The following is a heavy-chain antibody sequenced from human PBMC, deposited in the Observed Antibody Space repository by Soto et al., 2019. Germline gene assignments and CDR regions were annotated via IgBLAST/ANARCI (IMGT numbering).Heavy chain of an antibody. Sequence: ASVKVSCKASGYTFTSYAMHWVRQAPGQRLEWMGWINAGNGNTKYSQKFQGRVTITRDTSASTAYMELSSLRSEDTAVYYCARDRAYQLLSNWFDPWGQGTLVTVS. CDR1: GYTFTSYA. CDR3: ARDRAYQLLSNWFDP. D-gene: IGHD2-2*01. V-gene: IGHV1-3*01. J-gene: IGHJ5*02. CDR2: INAGNGNT.